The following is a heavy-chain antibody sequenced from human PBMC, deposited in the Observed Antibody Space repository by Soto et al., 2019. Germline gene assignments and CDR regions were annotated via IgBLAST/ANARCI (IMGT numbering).Heavy chain of an antibody. J-gene: IGHJ4*02. V-gene: IGHV3-30-3*01. CDR2: ISYDGSNK. CDR1: GFSFNTYS. Sequence: WGSLRLSCAASGFSFNTYSIHFFRHAPCRGLEWVAVISYDGSNKFYADSVKGRFTISRDNSKNTLYLEMNSLRGEDTAVYYCAKVSPMGYFFDFWGQGTLVTVSS. CDR3: AKVSPMGYFFDF.